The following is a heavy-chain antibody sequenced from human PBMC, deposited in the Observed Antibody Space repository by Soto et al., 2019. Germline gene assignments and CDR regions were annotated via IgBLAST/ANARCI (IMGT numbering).Heavy chain of an antibody. CDR2: SYYSGST. CDR3: PRLLQAIVVVPAASWFDP. D-gene: IGHD2-2*01. V-gene: IGHV4-39*01. J-gene: IGHJ5*02. Sequence: QLQLQESGPGLVKPSETLSLTCTVSGGSISSSSYYWGWIRQPPGKGLEWIGSSYYSGSTYYNPALKSPVTFTVDTARNSFSRNCSSVTAADPAVYYCPRLLQAIVVVPAASWFDPWGQGTLVIVSS. CDR1: GGSISSSSYY.